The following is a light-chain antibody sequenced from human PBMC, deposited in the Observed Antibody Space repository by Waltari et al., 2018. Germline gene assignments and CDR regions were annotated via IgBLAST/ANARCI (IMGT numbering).Light chain of an antibody. J-gene: IGLJ2*01. Sequence: SALTQPASVSGSPGESITISCTGTDSDIGSYKHVSWYQQYPGKAPKLLIYDVYARPSGVSNRFSGSKSVNTASLTISGLQAEDEAEYFCSSYTSISTVIFGGGTKVSVL. CDR1: DSDIGSYKH. V-gene: IGLV2-14*01. CDR3: SSYTSISTVI. CDR2: DVY.